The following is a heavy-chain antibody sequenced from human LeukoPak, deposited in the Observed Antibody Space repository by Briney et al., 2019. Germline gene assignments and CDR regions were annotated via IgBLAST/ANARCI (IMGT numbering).Heavy chain of an antibody. Sequence: ASVKVSCKASGYTFTSYYMHWVRQAPGQGPEWMGLINPSGGSPSYAQRFQGRITMTRDTSTSTVYMEVSSLRSEDSAVYYCARAGAYSSGVFAYWGQGTLVTVSS. D-gene: IGHD6-19*01. CDR3: ARAGAYSSGVFAY. J-gene: IGHJ4*02. CDR2: INPSGGSP. V-gene: IGHV1-46*01. CDR1: GYTFTSYY.